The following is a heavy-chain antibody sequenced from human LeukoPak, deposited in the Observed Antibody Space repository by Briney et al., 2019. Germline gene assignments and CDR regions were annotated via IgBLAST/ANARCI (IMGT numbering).Heavy chain of an antibody. J-gene: IGHJ4*02. CDR3: ARHGTISSESYFDY. CDR1: GGSVSSYY. D-gene: IGHD1-14*01. CDR2: IHNSGRT. Sequence: SSETLSLTCSVSGGSVSSYYWSWIRQSPEKGLEWIGYIHNSGRTNYNPSLKSRVTGFVDTSKNQVSLRLSSVTAADTAVYCCARHGTISSESYFDYWGQGALVTVSS. V-gene: IGHV4-59*08.